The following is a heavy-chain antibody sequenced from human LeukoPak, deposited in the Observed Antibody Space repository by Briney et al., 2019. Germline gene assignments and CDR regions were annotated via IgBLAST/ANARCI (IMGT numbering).Heavy chain of an antibody. CDR1: GSTFSSYA. J-gene: IGHJ4*02. CDR2: ISGSGGST. D-gene: IGHD3-10*01. CDR3: AKAARLLWFGEFTSPY. Sequence: PGGSLRLSCAASGSTFSSYAMSWVRQAPGKGLEWVSAISGSGGSTYYADSVKGRFTISRDNSKNTLYLQMNSLRAEDTAVYYCAKAARLLWFGEFTSPYWGQGTLVTVSS. V-gene: IGHV3-23*01.